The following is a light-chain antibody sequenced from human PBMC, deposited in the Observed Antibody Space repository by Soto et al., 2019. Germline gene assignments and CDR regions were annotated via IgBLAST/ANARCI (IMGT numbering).Light chain of an antibody. J-gene: IGKJ1*01. V-gene: IGKV2-24*01. CDR3: VQFSHFPRT. Sequence: DIVLTQTPLSSPVTLGQPASISCRSSQNLVYSDGNTYLSWLQQRPGQPPRLLIYQVSNRFSGVPDIFSGVGAGTEFILTISRVEVEDVGIYSCVQFSHFPRTFGQGTKVEIK. CDR1: QNLVYSDGNTY. CDR2: QVS.